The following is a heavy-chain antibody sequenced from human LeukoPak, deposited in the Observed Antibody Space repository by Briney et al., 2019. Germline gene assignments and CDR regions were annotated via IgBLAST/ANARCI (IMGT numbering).Heavy chain of an antibody. J-gene: IGHJ4*02. D-gene: IGHD2-2*01. Sequence: PGGSLRLSCAASGFTFSSYGMHWVRQAPGKGLVWVVVISYDGSNKYYADSVKGRFTISRDNSKNTLYLQMNSLRAEDTAVYYCAKAPEYQLLWYYFDYWGQGTLVTVSS. V-gene: IGHV3-30*18. CDR2: ISYDGSNK. CDR1: GFTFSSYG. CDR3: AKAPEYQLLWYYFDY.